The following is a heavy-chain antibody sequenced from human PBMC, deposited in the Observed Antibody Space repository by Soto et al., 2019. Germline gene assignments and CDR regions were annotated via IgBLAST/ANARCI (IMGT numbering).Heavy chain of an antibody. CDR3: ARDVSGYCSGGSGYSEAY. D-gene: IGHD2-15*01. CDR2: ISSSSSYI. Sequence: EVQLVESGGGLVKPGGSLRLSCAASGFTFSSYSMNWVRQAPGKGLEWVSSISSSSSYIYYADSVKGRFTISRDNAKNSLYLQMNSLRAEDTAVYYCARDVSGYCSGGSGYSEAYWGQGTLVTVSS. J-gene: IGHJ4*02. V-gene: IGHV3-21*01. CDR1: GFTFSSYS.